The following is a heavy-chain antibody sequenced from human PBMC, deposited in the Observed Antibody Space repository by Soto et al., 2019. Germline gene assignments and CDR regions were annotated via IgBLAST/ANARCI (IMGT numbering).Heavy chain of an antibody. CDR2: IHYSGST. Sequence: QVQLQESGPGLVQPSEPLSLTCTVSVGSITGYYWSWIRQPPGKGPEWIGNIHYSGSTNYNPSLKSRVTISVDTSKNQFSLRLSSVTAAETAVYYCARHSYYSNPLRFDPWGQGTLVTVSS. CDR1: VGSITGYY. V-gene: IGHV4-59*08. J-gene: IGHJ5*02. D-gene: IGHD4-4*01. CDR3: ARHSYYSNPLRFDP.